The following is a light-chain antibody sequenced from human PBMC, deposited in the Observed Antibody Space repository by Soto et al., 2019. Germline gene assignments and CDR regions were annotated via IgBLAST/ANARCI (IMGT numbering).Light chain of an antibody. CDR3: QQYGSSLTWT. CDR2: GAS. V-gene: IGKV3-20*01. Sequence: EIVLTQSPGTLSLSPGERATLSCRASQSVSSSYLAWYQQKPGQAPRLLIYGASSRATGIPDRFSGSGSGTDFTLTISRLEPEDFTVYYWQQYGSSLTWTFGQGTKV. J-gene: IGKJ1*01. CDR1: QSVSSSY.